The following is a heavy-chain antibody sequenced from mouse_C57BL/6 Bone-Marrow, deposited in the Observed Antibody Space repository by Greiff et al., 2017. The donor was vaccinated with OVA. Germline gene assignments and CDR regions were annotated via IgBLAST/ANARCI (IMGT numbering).Heavy chain of an antibody. J-gene: IGHJ3*01. CDR2: IYPRSGNT. D-gene: IGHD2-3*01. Sequence: VKLVESGAELARPGASVKLSCKASGYTFTSYGISWVKQRTGQGLEWIGEIYPRSGNTYYNEKFKGKATLTADKSSSTAYMELRSLTSEDSAVYFCARGGYSFAYWGQGTLVTVSA. CDR1: GYTFTSYG. V-gene: IGHV1-81*01. CDR3: ARGGYSFAY.